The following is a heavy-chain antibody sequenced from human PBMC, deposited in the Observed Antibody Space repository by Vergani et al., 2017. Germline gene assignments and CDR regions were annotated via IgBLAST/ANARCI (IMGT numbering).Heavy chain of an antibody. V-gene: IGHV3-33*01. D-gene: IGHD1-14*01. Sequence: QVQLVESGGSVVQPGRSLRLSCAASGFTFSSYAMHWVRQTPGKGLEWVAVIWYDGSNKYYADSVKGRFTISRDNSKNTLYLQMNSLRADDTAVYYCAGEPDSNYYYYYYMDVWGKGTTVTVSS. CDR3: AGEPDSNYYYYYYMDV. CDR1: GFTFSSYA. J-gene: IGHJ6*03. CDR2: IWYDGSNK.